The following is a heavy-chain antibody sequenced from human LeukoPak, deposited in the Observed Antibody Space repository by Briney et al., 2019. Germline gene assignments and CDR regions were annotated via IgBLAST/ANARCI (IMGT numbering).Heavy chain of an antibody. V-gene: IGHV1-69*13. CDR1: GYTFTNYG. J-gene: IGHJ3*01. D-gene: IGHD3-22*01. CDR3: AGFFYDSSNDAFDV. Sequence: ASVKVSCKASGYTFTNYGISWVRQAPGQGLEWMGGIIPIFGSPRYAQKFQGRVTITADESTRTVYMDLSSLRSEDTAVHYCAGFFYDSSNDAFDVWGQGTMVTVSS. CDR2: IIPIFGSP.